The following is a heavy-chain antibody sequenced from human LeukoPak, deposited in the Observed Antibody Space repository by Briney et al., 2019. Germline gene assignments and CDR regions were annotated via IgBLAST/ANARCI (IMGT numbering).Heavy chain of an antibody. V-gene: IGHV3-74*01. J-gene: IGHJ6*02. Sequence: PGGSLRLSCAASGFTFSSYCMHWVRQAPGKGLVWVSRINSDGSSTSYADSVKGRFTISRDNAKNTLYLQMNSLRAEDTAVYYCARAVAGTRGRLYYYYGMDVWGQGTTVTVSS. CDR1: GFTFSSYC. CDR2: INSDGSST. CDR3: ARAVAGTRGRLYYYYGMDV. D-gene: IGHD6-19*01.